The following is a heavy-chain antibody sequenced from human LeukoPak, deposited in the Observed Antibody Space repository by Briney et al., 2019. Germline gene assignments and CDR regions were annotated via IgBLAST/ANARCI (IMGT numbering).Heavy chain of an antibody. J-gene: IGHJ5*02. CDR3: AKDMGDILTGGFDP. V-gene: IGHV3-9*01. CDR1: GFTFSSYG. CDR2: ISWNSGSI. Sequence: GGSLRLSCAAPGFTFSSYGMHWVRQAPGKGLEWVSGISWNSGSIGYADSVKGRFTISRDNAKNSLYLQMNSLRAEDTALYYCAKDMGDILTGGFDPWGQGTLVTVSS. D-gene: IGHD3-9*01.